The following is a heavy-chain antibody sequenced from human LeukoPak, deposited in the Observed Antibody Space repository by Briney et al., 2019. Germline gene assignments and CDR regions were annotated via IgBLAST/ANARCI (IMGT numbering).Heavy chain of an antibody. Sequence: SETLSLTCTVSGGSISSYYWSWIRQPPGKGLEWIGYIYYSGSTNYNPSLKSRVTISVDTSKNQFSLKLSSVTAADTAVYYCARQPAEIVVVPAAQYDYWGQGTLVTVSS. CDR3: ARQPAEIVVVPAAQYDY. V-gene: IGHV4-59*08. CDR2: IYYSGST. D-gene: IGHD2-2*01. J-gene: IGHJ4*02. CDR1: GGSISSYY.